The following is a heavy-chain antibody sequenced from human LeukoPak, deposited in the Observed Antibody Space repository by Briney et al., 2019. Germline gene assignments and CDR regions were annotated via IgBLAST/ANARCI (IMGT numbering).Heavy chain of an antibody. CDR1: GGSFSGYY. J-gene: IGHJ5*02. CDR2: INHSGST. Sequence: KPSETLSLTCAVYGGSFSGYYWSWIRQPPGKGLEWIGEINHSGSTNYNPSLKSRVTISVDTSKNQFSLKLSSVTAADTAVYYCARLVVPAAIRGWFDPWGQGTLVTVSS. V-gene: IGHV4-34*01. CDR3: ARLVVPAAIRGWFDP. D-gene: IGHD2-2*02.